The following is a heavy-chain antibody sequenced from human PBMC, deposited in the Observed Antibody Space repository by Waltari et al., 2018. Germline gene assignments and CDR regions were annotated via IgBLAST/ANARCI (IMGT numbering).Heavy chain of an antibody. CDR2: MKNKADGGTT. CDR1: GFTFRNAW. Sequence: EVQLVESGGGLVKPGGSLRLSCGASGFTFRNAWMSWVRNAPGKGLEWVGRMKNKADGGTTDYATPVKGRFSISRDDSKSTLYLQMNTLKSEDTAVYYCTTDPVLTAFDYWGQGTLVTVSS. V-gene: IGHV3-15*01. D-gene: IGHD2-15*01. J-gene: IGHJ4*02. CDR3: TTDPVLTAFDY.